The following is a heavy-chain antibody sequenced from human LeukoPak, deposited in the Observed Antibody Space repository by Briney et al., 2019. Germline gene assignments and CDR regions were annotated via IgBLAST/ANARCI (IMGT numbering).Heavy chain of an antibody. CDR1: GGSFSGYY. CDR3: ARGKGIVMSRKGYGDFKNLYYFDY. CDR2: INHSGST. Sequence: SSETLSLTCAVYGGSFSGYYWSWIRQPPGKGLEWIGEINHSGSTNYNPSLKSRVTISVDTSKNQFSLKLSSVTAADTAVYYCARGKGIVMSRKGYGDFKNLYYFDYWGQGTLVTVSS. D-gene: IGHD4-17*01. V-gene: IGHV4-34*01. J-gene: IGHJ4*02.